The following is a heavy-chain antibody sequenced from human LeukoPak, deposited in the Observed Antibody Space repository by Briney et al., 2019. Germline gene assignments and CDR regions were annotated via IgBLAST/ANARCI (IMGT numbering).Heavy chain of an antibody. V-gene: IGHV3-21*01. J-gene: IGHJ4*02. CDR2: ISSSSSYI. CDR1: GFTFSSYS. D-gene: IGHD4-17*01. CDR3: ARLRAPMTTVTFLDY. Sequence: GGSLRLSCAASGFTFSSYSMNWVRQAPGKGLEWVSSISSSSSYIYYADSVKGRFTISRDNAKNSLYLQMNSLRAEDTAVYYCARLRAPMTTVTFLDYWGQGTLVTVSS.